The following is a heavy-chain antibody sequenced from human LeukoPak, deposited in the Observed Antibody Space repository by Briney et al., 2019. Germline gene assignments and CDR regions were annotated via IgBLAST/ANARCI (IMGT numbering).Heavy chain of an antibody. D-gene: IGHD1-14*01. CDR1: GFTFSSYD. CDR2: IGSAGDT. V-gene: IGHV3-13*01. J-gene: IGHJ4*02. Sequence: QSGGSLRLSCAASGFTFSSYDMHWVRQATGKGLEWVSAIGSAGDTHYPGSVKGRFTISRENAKNSLYLQMNSLRAGDTAVYYCARSRSYNHFDYWGQGTLVTVSS. CDR3: ARSRSYNHFDY.